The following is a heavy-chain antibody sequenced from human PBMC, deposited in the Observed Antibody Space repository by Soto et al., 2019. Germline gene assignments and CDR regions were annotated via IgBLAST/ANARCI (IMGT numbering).Heavy chain of an antibody. J-gene: IGHJ4*02. CDR1: GGSISSSSYY. Sequence: SETLSLTCTVSGGSISSSSYYWGWIRQPPGKGLEWIGSIYYSGSTYYNPSLKSRVTISVDTSRNQFSLKLSSVAAADTAVYYCARTAAMATIRYWGQGTLVTVSS. CDR3: ARTAAMATIRY. V-gene: IGHV4-39*01. D-gene: IGHD5-12*01. CDR2: IYYSGST.